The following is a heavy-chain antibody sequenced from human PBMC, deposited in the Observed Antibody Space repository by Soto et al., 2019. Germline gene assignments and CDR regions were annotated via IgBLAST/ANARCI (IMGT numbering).Heavy chain of an antibody. V-gene: IGHV3-23*01. CDR3: AKGSRSSRHYYFDY. Sequence: GGSLTPSRVSPGFMFYTYSMKLLRPAPGKGLEWFSAITGSGDDTYHADSVKGRFTISRDNSKNTLYLQMNSLRAEDTAVYYCAKGSRSSRHYYFDYWGQGTLVTVSS. CDR2: ITGSGDDT. J-gene: IGHJ4*02. CDR1: GFMFYTYS. D-gene: IGHD2-2*01.